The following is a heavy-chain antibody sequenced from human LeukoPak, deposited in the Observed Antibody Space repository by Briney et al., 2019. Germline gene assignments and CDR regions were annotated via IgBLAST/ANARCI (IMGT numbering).Heavy chain of an antibody. CDR1: GGSFSGYY. Sequence: SETLSLTCAVYGGSFSGYYWSWIRQPPGKGLEWIGEINHSGSTNYNPSLKSRVTISVDTSKNQFSLKLSSVTAADTAVYYCAGCPCSGGRTALDYWGQGTLVTVSS. J-gene: IGHJ4*02. CDR3: AGCPCSGGRTALDY. D-gene: IGHD2-15*01. V-gene: IGHV4-34*01. CDR2: INHSGST.